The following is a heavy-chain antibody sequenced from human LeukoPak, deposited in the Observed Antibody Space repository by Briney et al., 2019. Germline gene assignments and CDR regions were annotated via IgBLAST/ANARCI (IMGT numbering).Heavy chain of an antibody. CDR3: ARVWGSGSGFFDY. Sequence: GGSLRLSCAASGFNVSSNYMSWVRQAPGQGLEWVSVIYSGGSTYYADSVKGRFTISRHNSKNTLYLQMNSLRAEDTAVYYCARVWGSGSGFFDYWGQGTLVTVSS. CDR1: GFNVSSNY. CDR2: IYSGGST. V-gene: IGHV3-53*04. D-gene: IGHD6-19*01. J-gene: IGHJ4*02.